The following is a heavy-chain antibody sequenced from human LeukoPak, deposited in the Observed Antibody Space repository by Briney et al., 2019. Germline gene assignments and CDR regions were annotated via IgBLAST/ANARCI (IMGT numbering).Heavy chain of an antibody. D-gene: IGHD6-13*01. CDR3: AREGGSSSWQFDY. V-gene: IGHV3-53*01. J-gene: IGHJ4*02. CDR1: GFTVSGTF. Sequence: GGSLRLSCAGSGFTVSGTFMTWVRQAPGKGLECVSLIYSAGVTHYADSVKGRFTISRDNAKNTLYLQMNSLRAEDTAVYYCAREGGSSSWQFDYWGQGTLVTVSS. CDR2: IYSAGVT.